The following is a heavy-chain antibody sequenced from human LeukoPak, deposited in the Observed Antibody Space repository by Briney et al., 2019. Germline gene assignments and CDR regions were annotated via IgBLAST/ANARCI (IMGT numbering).Heavy chain of an antibody. D-gene: IGHD6-13*01. J-gene: IGHJ1*01. V-gene: IGHV4-59*01. CDR2: IYYSGST. CDR1: GGSISSYY. Sequence: SENLSLTCTVSGGSISSYYWSWIRQPPGKGLEWIGYIYYSGSTNYNPSLKSRVTISVDTSKNQFSLKLSSVTAADTAVYYCARGSIAAAGTPPAAEYFQHWGQGTLVTVSS. CDR3: ARGSIAAAGTPPAAEYFQH.